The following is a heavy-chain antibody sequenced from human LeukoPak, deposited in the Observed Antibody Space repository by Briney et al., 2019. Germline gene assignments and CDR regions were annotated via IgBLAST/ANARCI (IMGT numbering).Heavy chain of an antibody. Sequence: GASVKVSCKTSGYTFTGYYMHWVRQQAPGKGLEWMGRLDPENGETTYAENFQGRITMTADTSTDTAYMELNSLTSEDTAVYYCASLPGFWGQGTLVTVSS. D-gene: IGHD6-25*01. CDR1: GYTFTGYY. CDR3: ASLPGF. J-gene: IGHJ4*02. CDR2: LDPENGET. V-gene: IGHV1-69-2*01.